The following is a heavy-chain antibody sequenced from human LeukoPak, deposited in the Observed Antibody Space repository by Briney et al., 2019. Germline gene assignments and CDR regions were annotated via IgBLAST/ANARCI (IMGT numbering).Heavy chain of an antibody. CDR2: ISYDGSNK. CDR3: AREEVWFGEYYFDY. D-gene: IGHD3-10*01. CDR1: GFTFSSYA. V-gene: IGHV3-30-3*01. Sequence: GSLRLSCAASGFTFSSYAMHWVRQAPGKGLEWVAVISYDGSNKYYADFVKGRFTISRDNSKNTLYLQMNSLRAEDTAVYYCAREEVWFGEYYFDYWGQGTLVTVSS. J-gene: IGHJ4*02.